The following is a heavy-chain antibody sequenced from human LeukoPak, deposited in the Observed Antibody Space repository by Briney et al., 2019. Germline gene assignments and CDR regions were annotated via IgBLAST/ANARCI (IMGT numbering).Heavy chain of an antibody. Sequence: GGSLRLSCAASAFSFSDYAMSWVRQAPGKGLEWVSSISSSSSYIYYADSVKGRFTISRDNAKNSLYLQMNSLRAEDTAVYYCARDDIVVVVAATTYYYYGMDVWGQGTTVTVSS. CDR3: ARDDIVVVVAATTYYYYGMDV. D-gene: IGHD2-15*01. V-gene: IGHV3-21*01. CDR1: AFSFSDYA. J-gene: IGHJ6*02. CDR2: ISSSSSYI.